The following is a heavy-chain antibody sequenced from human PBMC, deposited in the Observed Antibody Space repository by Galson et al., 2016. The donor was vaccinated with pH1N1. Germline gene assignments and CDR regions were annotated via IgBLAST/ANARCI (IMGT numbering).Heavy chain of an antibody. CDR1: GGSISSSSYY. D-gene: IGHD6-13*01. V-gene: IGHV4-61*05. CDR2: ISYSGDT. J-gene: IGHJ4*02. Sequence: LSLTCTVSGGSISSSSYYWGWIRQPPGKGLEWIGYISYSGDTKYNPSLKSRVTISVDKSRNQVSLKLSSVTAADTAVYYCARDPATSWYAGTYLDSWGQGTLVTVSS. CDR3: ARDPATSWYAGTYLDS.